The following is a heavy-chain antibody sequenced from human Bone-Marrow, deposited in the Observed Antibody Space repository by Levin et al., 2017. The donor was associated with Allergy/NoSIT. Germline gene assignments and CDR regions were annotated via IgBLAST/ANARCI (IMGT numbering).Heavy chain of an antibody. CDR1: GFNFDEYG. Sequence: AGGSLRLSCAASGFNFDEYGMTWVRQAPGKGLEWVSGINWSRTNTGYADSVKGRFTISRDNAKNSLFLQMNSLRAEDTAIYFCAREGNLGPTDAFDFWGQGTMVTVSS. D-gene: IGHD1-14*01. J-gene: IGHJ3*01. CDR3: AREGNLGPTDAFDF. V-gene: IGHV3-20*04. CDR2: INWSRTNT.